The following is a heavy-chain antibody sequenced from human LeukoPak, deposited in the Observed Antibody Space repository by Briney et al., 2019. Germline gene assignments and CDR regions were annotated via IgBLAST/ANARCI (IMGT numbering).Heavy chain of an antibody. Sequence: PSETLSLTCAVSGYSISSGYYWGWIRQRPGKGLEWIGSIYHSGSTYYNPSLKSRVTISVDTSKNQFSLKLSSVTAADTAVYYCASHRWSRATDLEDWGQGTLVTVSS. CDR2: IYHSGST. V-gene: IGHV4-38-2*01. J-gene: IGHJ4*02. CDR1: GYSISSGYY. D-gene: IGHD3-3*01. CDR3: ASHRWSRATDLED.